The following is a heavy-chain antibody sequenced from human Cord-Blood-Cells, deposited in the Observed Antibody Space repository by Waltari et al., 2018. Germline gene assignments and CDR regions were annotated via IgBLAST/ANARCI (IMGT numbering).Heavy chain of an antibody. D-gene: IGHD3-10*01. CDR1: GGSVSSGSYY. CDR2: IYYSGST. CDR3: ATNWYYYGSGSYYYYYMDV. J-gene: IGHJ6*03. V-gene: IGHV4-61*01. Sequence: QVQLQESGPGLVKPSETLSLTCTVSGGSVSSGSYYWSWIRQPPGKGLEWIGYIYYSGSTNYNPSLKSRVTISVDTSKNQFSLKLSSVTAADTAVYYCATNWYYYGSGSYYYYYMDVWGKGTTVTVSS.